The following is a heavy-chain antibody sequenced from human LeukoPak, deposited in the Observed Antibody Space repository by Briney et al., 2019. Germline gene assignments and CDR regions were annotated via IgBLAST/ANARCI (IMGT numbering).Heavy chain of an antibody. Sequence: PGGSLRLSCAASGFTFSSYGMHWVRQAPGKGLEWVAVMWYDGSNKYYADSVKGRFTISRDNSKNTLYLQMNSLRAEDTAVYYCAREGRSVTMVRGAPNYYYYGMDVWGQGTTVTVSS. CDR2: MWYDGSNK. CDR3: AREGRSVTMVRGAPNYYYYGMDV. CDR1: GFTFSSYG. D-gene: IGHD3-10*01. J-gene: IGHJ6*02. V-gene: IGHV3-33*01.